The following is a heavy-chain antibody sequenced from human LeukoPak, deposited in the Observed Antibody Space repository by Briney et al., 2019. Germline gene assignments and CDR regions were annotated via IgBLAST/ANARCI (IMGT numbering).Heavy chain of an antibody. Sequence: SVKVSCKASGGTFSSYAISWVRQAPGQGLEWMGGIIPIFGTANYAQKFQGRVTITADESTSTAYMELSSLRSEDTAVYYCAREPIHIAAAGTGDAFDIWGQGTMVTVSS. CDR2: IIPIFGTA. CDR3: AREPIHIAAAGTGDAFDI. D-gene: IGHD6-13*01. CDR1: GGTFSSYA. V-gene: IGHV1-69*01. J-gene: IGHJ3*02.